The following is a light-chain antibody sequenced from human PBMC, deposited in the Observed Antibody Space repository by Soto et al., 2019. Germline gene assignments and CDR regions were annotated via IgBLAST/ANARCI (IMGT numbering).Light chain of an antibody. CDR1: QSIKRN. V-gene: IGKV1-39*01. CDR2: AAS. J-gene: IGKJ5*01. Sequence: DIQMPPYPSSLSASVGDRVTITCRASQSIKRNLNWYQHNPWKAPKLLIYAASILQNGVPSRFRGGGPGIEVTLSINSLQPEDFGTYYWQQSFTTASITFGQGTRLEIK. CDR3: QQSFTTASIT.